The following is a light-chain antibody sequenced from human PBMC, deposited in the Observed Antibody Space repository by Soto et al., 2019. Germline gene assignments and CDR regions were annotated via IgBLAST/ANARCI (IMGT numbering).Light chain of an antibody. V-gene: IGLV2-14*01. CDR1: STDVGGYNF. Sequence: QSALTQPPSASGSAGQSVTISCTGTSTDVGGYNFVSWYQQHPGKAPKLMIYEVSKRPSGVSNRFSGSKSGNTASLTVSGLQAEDEADYYCSSYSSVTTLWVFGGGTKLTVL. CDR2: EVS. J-gene: IGLJ3*02. CDR3: SSYSSVTTLWV.